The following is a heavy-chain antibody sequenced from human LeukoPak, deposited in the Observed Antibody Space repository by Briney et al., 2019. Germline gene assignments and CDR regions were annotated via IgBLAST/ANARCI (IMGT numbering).Heavy chain of an antibody. CDR3: AKDCGYCPDY. Sequence: PGGSLRLSCAASGFTFSSYAMSWVRQAPGKGLEWVSAISGSGGSTYHADSVKGRFTISRENYKNTLYLQMNSLRAEDTAVYYCAKDCGYCPDYWGQGTLVTVSS. J-gene: IGHJ4*02. CDR2: ISGSGGST. V-gene: IGHV3-23*01. CDR1: GFTFSSYA. D-gene: IGHD3-22*01.